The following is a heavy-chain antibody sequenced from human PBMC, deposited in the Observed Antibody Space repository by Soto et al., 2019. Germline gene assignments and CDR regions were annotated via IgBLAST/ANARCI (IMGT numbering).Heavy chain of an antibody. V-gene: IGHV3-11*01. CDR2: ISSSGSDL. J-gene: IGHJ6*02. CDR3: ARDLFYGMEV. CDR1: GFTFSDYF. Sequence: GGSLRLSCAASGFTFSDYFLTWIRQAPGKGLEWVSYISSSGSDLYYADSVKGRFTISRDNGQNSLYLQMNSLRAEDTAVYYCARDLFYGMEVWGQGTTVTVSS.